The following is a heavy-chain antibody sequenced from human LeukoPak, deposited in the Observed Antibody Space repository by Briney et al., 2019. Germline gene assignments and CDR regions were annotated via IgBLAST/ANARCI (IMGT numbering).Heavy chain of an antibody. CDR2: IYHSGTT. V-gene: IGHV4-4*02. D-gene: IGHD3-22*01. CDR1: GDSISTTHW. Sequence: SEILSLTCAVSGDSISTTHWWTWVRQPPGKGLEWIGEIYHSGTTNYNPSLKSRVTISVDKSKNQFSLKLSSVTAADTAMYYCARDQWLLRGGDHDAFDIWGQGTMVTVSS. CDR3: ARDQWLLRGGDHDAFDI. J-gene: IGHJ3*02.